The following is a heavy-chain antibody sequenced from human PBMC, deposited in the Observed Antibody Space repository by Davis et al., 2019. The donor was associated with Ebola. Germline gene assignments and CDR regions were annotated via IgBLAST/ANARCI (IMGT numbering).Heavy chain of an antibody. Sequence: PSETLSLTCAVYGGSFSGYYWSWIRQPPGKGLEWIGEINHSGSTNYNPSLKSRVTISVDTSKNQFSLKLSSVTAADTAVYYCARGPFIVARYFDYWGQGTLVTVSS. CDR1: GGSFSGYY. CDR2: INHSGST. V-gene: IGHV4-34*01. D-gene: IGHD5-12*01. J-gene: IGHJ4*02. CDR3: ARGPFIVARYFDY.